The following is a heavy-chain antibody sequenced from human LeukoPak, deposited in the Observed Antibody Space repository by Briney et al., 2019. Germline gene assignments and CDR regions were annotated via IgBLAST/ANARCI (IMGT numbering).Heavy chain of an antibody. CDR1: GYTFTNYT. Sequence: GASAKVSCKASGYTFTNYTINWVRQAPGQGLEYMGWINTNTGNPTYAQGFTGRFVFSLDTSVTTTYLQINSLKAADTAVYYCTRGNDSTGYFTYWGQGTLVTVSS. CDR3: TRGNDSTGYFTY. V-gene: IGHV7-4-1*02. J-gene: IGHJ4*02. D-gene: IGHD3-9*01. CDR2: INTNTGNP.